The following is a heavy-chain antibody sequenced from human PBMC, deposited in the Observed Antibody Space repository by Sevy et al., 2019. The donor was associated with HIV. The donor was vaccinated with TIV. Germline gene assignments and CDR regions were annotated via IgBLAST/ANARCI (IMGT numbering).Heavy chain of an antibody. CDR1: GFTFSSSW. CDR2: IKNDGTEK. J-gene: IGHJ4*02. Sequence: GGSLRLSCAASGFTFSSSWMAWVRQTPGKGLEWVATIKNDGTEKYYVDSVKGRHIISRDNANNSLYLQMNRLRADDTAIYYCARDPGWGAIDYWGQGILVTVSS. CDR3: ARDPGWGAIDY. D-gene: IGHD3-16*01. V-gene: IGHV3-7*01.